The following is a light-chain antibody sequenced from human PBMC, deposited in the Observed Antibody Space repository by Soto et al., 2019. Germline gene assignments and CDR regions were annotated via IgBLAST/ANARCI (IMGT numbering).Light chain of an antibody. CDR1: QNLSSNY. V-gene: IGKV3-20*01. CDR3: QQYVSAPIT. J-gene: IGKJ5*01. Sequence: EIVLTQSPGTLSLSPGERATLSCRASQNLSSNYLAWYQQKPGQAPRLLIYGVSSRATGVPVSFSGSGSGTDFTLTISRLEPEDFAVYYCQQYVSAPITFGQGTRLEIK. CDR2: GVS.